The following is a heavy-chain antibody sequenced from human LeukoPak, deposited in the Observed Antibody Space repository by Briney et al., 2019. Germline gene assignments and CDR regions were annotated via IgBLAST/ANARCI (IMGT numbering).Heavy chain of an antibody. D-gene: IGHD3-3*01. CDR2: IYYSGST. CDR1: GGSISSSSYH. CDR3: ARGYSVVIIGPYYMDV. V-gene: IGHV4-39*07. J-gene: IGHJ6*03. Sequence: SETLSLTCTVSGGSISSSSYHWGWIRQPPGKGLEWIGGIYYSGSTYYNPSLKSRVTISVDTSKNQFSLKLSSVTAADTAVYYCARGYSVVIIGPYYMDVWGKGTTVTVSS.